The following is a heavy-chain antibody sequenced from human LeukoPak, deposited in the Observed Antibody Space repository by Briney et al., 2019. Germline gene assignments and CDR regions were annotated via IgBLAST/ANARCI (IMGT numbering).Heavy chain of an antibody. CDR1: GFTFSSYA. CDR3: ARDSSNNWYYFDL. Sequence: GGSLRLSCAASGFTFSSYAMSWVRQAPGKGLEWVSAISGSGGSTYYADSVKGRFTISRDNSKNTLYLQMNSLGAEDTAVYYCARDSSNNWYYFDLWGQGTLVTVSS. V-gene: IGHV3-23*01. J-gene: IGHJ4*02. D-gene: IGHD6-13*01. CDR2: ISGSGGST.